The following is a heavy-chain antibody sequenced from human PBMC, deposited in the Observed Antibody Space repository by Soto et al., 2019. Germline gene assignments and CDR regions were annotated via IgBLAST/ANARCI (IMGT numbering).Heavy chain of an antibody. CDR3: ARDPNRTRIAAAGNFDY. D-gene: IGHD6-13*01. Sequence: SETLSLTCAVSGGSISSSNWWSWVRQPPGKGLEWIGEIYHSGSTNYNPSLKSRVTISVDKSKNQFSLKLSSVTAADTAVYYCARDPNRTRIAAAGNFDYWGQGTLVTVYS. CDR1: GGSISSSNW. J-gene: IGHJ4*02. V-gene: IGHV4-4*02. CDR2: IYHSGST.